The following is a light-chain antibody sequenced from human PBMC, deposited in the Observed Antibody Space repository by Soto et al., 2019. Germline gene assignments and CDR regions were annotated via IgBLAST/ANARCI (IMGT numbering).Light chain of an antibody. CDR2: EVN. CDR1: SSDVGTYNY. Sequence: QPALTQPPSASGSPGQSVTISCTGTSSDVGTYNYVSWYQQHPGKAPKLMIYEVNKRPAGVPDRFSGSKSGIMASLTVSGLQAEDEADYYCSSYAGNNYLYVFGNGNKVTV. CDR3: SSYAGNNYLYV. J-gene: IGLJ1*01. V-gene: IGLV2-8*01.